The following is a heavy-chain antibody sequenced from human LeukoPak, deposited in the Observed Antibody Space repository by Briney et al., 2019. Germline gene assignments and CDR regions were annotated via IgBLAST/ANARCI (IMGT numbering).Heavy chain of an antibody. D-gene: IGHD2-2*01. J-gene: IGHJ6*03. V-gene: IGHV1-8*03. CDR2: MNPNSGNT. CDR1: GYTFTSYD. CDR3: ARGCPGTSCPNVDMDV. Sequence: GASVKVSCKASGYTFTSYDINWVRQATGQGLEWMGWMNPNSGNTGYAQKFQGRVTITRNTSISTAYMELSSLRSEDTAVYYCARGCPGTSCPNVDMDVWGKGTTVTVSS.